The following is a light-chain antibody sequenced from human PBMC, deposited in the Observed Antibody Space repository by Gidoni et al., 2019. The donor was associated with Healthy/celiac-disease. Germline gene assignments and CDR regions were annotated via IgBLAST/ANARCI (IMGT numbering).Light chain of an antibody. CDR1: QSVSSSY. J-gene: IGKJ1*01. CDR3: QRYGSSPTWT. V-gene: IGKV3-20*01. CDR2: GAS. Sequence: EIVLTQSPGTLSLSPGERATLPCRASQSVSSSYLAWYQQKPGPAPRLLIYGASSRATGIPDRFSGSGSGADFTLTISRLEPEDFAVYYCQRYGSSPTWTFGQGTKVEIK.